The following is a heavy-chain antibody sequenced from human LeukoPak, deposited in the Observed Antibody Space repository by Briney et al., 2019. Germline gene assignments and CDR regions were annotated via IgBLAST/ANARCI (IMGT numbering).Heavy chain of an antibody. CDR3: ARESSGYGFGD. CDR1: GVSISNYY. Sequence: SETLSLTGTVSGVSISNYYWSWIRQPPGKGLEWVAYIYYSGDTNYNPSLKSRVTISVDTSKNQFSLKLSSVTAADTAVYYCARESSGYGFGDWGQGTLVTVSS. CDR2: IYYSGDT. J-gene: IGHJ4*02. V-gene: IGHV4-59*01. D-gene: IGHD5-12*01.